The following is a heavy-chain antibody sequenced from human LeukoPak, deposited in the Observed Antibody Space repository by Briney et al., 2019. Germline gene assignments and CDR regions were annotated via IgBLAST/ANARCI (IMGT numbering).Heavy chain of an antibody. CDR1: GFTFSSYA. Sequence: GGSLRLSCAASGFTFSSYAMSWVRQAPGKGLEWVSAISGSGGSTYYADSVKGRFTISRDNSKNTLYLQMNSLRAEDTAVYYCARVLSSGWYGFDYYYYYGMDVWGQGTTVTVSS. D-gene: IGHD6-19*01. CDR2: ISGSGGST. V-gene: IGHV3-23*01. CDR3: ARVLSSGWYGFDYYYYYGMDV. J-gene: IGHJ6*02.